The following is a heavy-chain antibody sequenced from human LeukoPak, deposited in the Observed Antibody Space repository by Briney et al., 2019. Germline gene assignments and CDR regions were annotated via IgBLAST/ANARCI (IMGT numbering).Heavy chain of an antibody. CDR3: ARDGDRSSWINWFDP. CDR1: GGSISSGDYY. CDR2: IYYSGST. J-gene: IGHJ5*02. V-gene: IGHV4-30-4*01. Sequence: SETLSLTCTVSGGSISSGDYYWSWIRQPPGKGLEWIGYIYYSGSTYYNPSLKSRVTISVDTSENQFSLKLSSVTAADTAVYYCARDGDRSSWINWFDPWGQGTLVTVSS. D-gene: IGHD6-13*01.